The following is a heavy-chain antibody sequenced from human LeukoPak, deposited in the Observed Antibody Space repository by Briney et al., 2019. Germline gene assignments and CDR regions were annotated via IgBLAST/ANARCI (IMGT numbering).Heavy chain of an antibody. J-gene: IGHJ4*02. D-gene: IGHD3-22*01. V-gene: IGHV5-51*01. CDR2: IYPGDSDT. CDR3: ARLFRGLGVTLDY. CDR1: GYSFANYW. Sequence: GESLKISCEDSGYSFANYWIGWVRQMPGKGLEWMGIIYPGDSDTRYSPSFQGQVTISADKSISTAYLQWSSLKASDTAMYYCARLFRGLGVTLDYWGQGTLVTVSS.